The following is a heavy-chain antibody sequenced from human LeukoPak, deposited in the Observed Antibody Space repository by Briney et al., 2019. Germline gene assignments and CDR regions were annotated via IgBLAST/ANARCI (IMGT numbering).Heavy chain of an antibody. D-gene: IGHD3-10*01. J-gene: IGHJ1*01. CDR2: IYKGGST. Sequence: GGSLRLSCAASGFTVASTYVTWLRQSPGKGLEWVSTIYKGGSTYYADSVKDRLTISRDSSTDTVYLQMNGLRVEDTAVYYCARGGDYSGSGIHYTTLYLKNWGPGTLVTVSS. CDR3: ARGGDYSGSGIHYTTLYLKN. CDR1: GFTVASTY. V-gene: IGHV3-66*01.